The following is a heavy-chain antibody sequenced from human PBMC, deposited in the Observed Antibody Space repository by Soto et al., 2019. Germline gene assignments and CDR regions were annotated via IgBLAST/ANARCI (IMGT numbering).Heavy chain of an antibody. CDR1: GGSVTSGGYY. J-gene: IGHJ5*01. CDR3: TRVWGPTVTHGYDS. V-gene: IGHV4-31*03. Sequence: QVQLQESGPGLVRPSQTLSLTCTVSGGSVTSGGYYWSWIRHCPGKGLEWIGYIYSCGGTFYNPSLNRRVALAVDTSKNQVSLQLTSVTVSDTAIYYCTRVWGPTVTHGYDSLGQGILVTVSS. D-gene: IGHD4-4*01. CDR2: IYSCGGT.